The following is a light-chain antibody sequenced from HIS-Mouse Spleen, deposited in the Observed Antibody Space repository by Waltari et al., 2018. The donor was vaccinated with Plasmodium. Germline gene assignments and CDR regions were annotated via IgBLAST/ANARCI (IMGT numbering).Light chain of an antibody. V-gene: IGKV1-33*01. CDR3: QQYDNLPPLFT. CDR2: DAS. CDR1: QDISNY. J-gene: IGKJ3*01. Sequence: DIQMPQSPSSLSASVGARVTITCQASQDISNYLNWYQQKPGKAPKLLIYDASNLETGVPSRFSGSGSGTDFTFTISSLQPEDIATYYCQQYDNLPPLFTFGPGTKVDIK.